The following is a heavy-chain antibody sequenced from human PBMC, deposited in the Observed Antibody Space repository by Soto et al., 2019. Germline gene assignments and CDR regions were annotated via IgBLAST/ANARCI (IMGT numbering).Heavy chain of an antibody. Sequence: EVQLVESGGGLVKPGGSLRLSCAASGFTFNNAWMSWVRQAPGRGLEWVGRIKSKTDGGTTDYADPGKGRFTISRDDSKNTLYLQMNSLKAEDTAVYYCTTDSGRFLELLPMGYNYMDVWGRGTTVTVSS. V-gene: IGHV3-15*01. D-gene: IGHD3-3*01. CDR1: GFTFNNAW. CDR2: IKSKTDGGTT. J-gene: IGHJ6*03. CDR3: TTDSGRFLELLPMGYNYMDV.